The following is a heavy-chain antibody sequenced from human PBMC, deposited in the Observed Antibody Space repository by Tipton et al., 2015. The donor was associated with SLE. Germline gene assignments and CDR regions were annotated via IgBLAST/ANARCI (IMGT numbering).Heavy chain of an antibody. CDR2: IYYSGST. CDR3: ARGFTMVRGLFDY. V-gene: IGHV4-31*03. Sequence: TLSLTCTVSGGSISSGGYYWSWIRQHPGKGLEWIGYIYYSGSTYYNPSLKGRVTISVDTSKNQFSLKLSSVTAADTAVYYCARGFTMVRGLFDYWGQGTLVTVSS. D-gene: IGHD3-10*01. CDR1: GGSISSGGYY. J-gene: IGHJ4*02.